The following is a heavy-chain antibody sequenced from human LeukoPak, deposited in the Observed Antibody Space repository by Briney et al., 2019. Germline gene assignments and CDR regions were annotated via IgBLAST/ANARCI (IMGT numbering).Heavy chain of an antibody. CDR2: LSFDESYH. V-gene: IGHV3-30*18. CDR3: AKGGGGKIPFEF. CDR1: GFTVSSNY. J-gene: IGHJ4*02. Sequence: PGGSLRLSCAASGFTVSSNYMSWVRQAPGKGLEWVAILSFDESYHFYGDSVRGRFTISRDISKNTVSLQMDGLTEDDSAVYYCAKGGGGKIPFEFWGPGTLVTVSS. D-gene: IGHD3-10*01.